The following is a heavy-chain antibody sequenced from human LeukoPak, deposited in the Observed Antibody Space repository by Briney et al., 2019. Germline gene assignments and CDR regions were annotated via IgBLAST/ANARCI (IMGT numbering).Heavy chain of an antibody. V-gene: IGHV4-31*03. CDR2: IYYSGST. CDR1: GGSISSGGYY. D-gene: IGHD3-22*01. CDR3: AREILESYDSSGSNAFDI. Sequence: SKTLSLTCTVSGGSISSGGYYWSWIRQHPGTGLEWIGYIYYSGSTYYNPSLKSRVTISVDTSKNQFSLKLSSVTAADTAVYYCAREILESYDSSGSNAFDIWGQGTMVTVSS. J-gene: IGHJ3*02.